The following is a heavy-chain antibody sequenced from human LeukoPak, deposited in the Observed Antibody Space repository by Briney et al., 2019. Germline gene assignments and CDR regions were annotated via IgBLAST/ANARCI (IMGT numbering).Heavy chain of an antibody. D-gene: IGHD4-17*01. CDR3: ARTTVTTPWIGYFDY. V-gene: IGHV4-59*08. CDR2: IYYSGST. J-gene: IGHJ4*02. CDR1: GGSISSYY. Sequence: SETLSLTCTVSGGSISSYYWSWIRQPPGKGLEWIGYIYYSGSTNYNPSLKSRVTISVDTSKNQFSLRLSSVTAADTAVYYCARTTVTTPWIGYFDYWGQGTLVIVSS.